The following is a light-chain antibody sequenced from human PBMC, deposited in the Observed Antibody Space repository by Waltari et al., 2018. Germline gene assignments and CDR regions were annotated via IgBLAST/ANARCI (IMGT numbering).Light chain of an antibody. Sequence: DIQMAQSTSSLSASIGDRVPITFRASQFINTYLNWYQHKPGEAPKLLMYDSSTLQIGVPSRFSGSGSGTDLTLTISSLQPEDIATYYCQHSFGNPPWTFGRGTKV. CDR3: QHSFGNPPWT. CDR2: DSS. V-gene: IGKV1-39*01. CDR1: QFINTY. J-gene: IGKJ1*01.